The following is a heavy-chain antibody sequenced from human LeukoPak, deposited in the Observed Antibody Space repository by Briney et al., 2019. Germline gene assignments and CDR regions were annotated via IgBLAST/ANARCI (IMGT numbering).Heavy chain of an antibody. CDR1: GYSFTSYW. CDR3: ARGFVTGGRTVGMVV. Sequence: GESLKTSCQGPGYSFTSYWIGWVRQIPGKGLEWLGTNYHGDSDTRYSPSLKAQVTISAAKPRSTAYLQWRGCKPGDSPMIHCARGFVTGGRTVGMVVWVQG. CDR2: NYHGDSDT. J-gene: IGHJ6*01. V-gene: IGHV5-51*04. D-gene: IGHD3-16*01.